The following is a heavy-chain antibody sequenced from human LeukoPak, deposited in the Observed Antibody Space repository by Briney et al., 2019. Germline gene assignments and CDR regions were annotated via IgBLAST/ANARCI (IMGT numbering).Heavy chain of an antibody. J-gene: IGHJ4*02. CDR1: GGSISSGSYY. CDR3: ARVGIAARVVDY. Sequence: SETLSLTCTVSGGSISSGSYYWSWLRQPAGKGLEWIGRIYTSGSTNYNPSLKSRVTISVDKSKNQFSLKLSSVTAADTAVYYCARVGIAARVVDYWGQGTLVTVSS. CDR2: IYTSGST. D-gene: IGHD6-6*01. V-gene: IGHV4-61*02.